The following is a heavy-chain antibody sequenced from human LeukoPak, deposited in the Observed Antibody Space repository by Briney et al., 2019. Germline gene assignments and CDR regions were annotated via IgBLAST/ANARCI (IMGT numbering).Heavy chain of an antibody. CDR2: ISGSGEIT. CDR1: GFMFSNYA. J-gene: IGHJ4*02. D-gene: IGHD3-10*01. Sequence: PGGSLRLSCEASGFMFSNYAMGWVRQAPGTGPEWVSSISGSGEITYYGDSVKGRFTVSRDNSKDTVYLQMNSLRVDDTAVYYCARDRRGRQQLVDYFDYWGQGTRVTVSS. V-gene: IGHV3-23*01. CDR3: ARDRRGRQQLVDYFDY.